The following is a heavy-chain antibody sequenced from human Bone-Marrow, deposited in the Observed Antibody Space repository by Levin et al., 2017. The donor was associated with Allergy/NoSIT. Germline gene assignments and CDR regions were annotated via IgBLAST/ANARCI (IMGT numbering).Heavy chain of an antibody. CDR2: INPSNGGT. CDR1: GYTFTGYD. J-gene: IGHJ5*02. Sequence: ASVKVSCKASGYTFTGYDMHWVRQAPGHGPEWMGRINPSNGGTNYAQKFQGRVTMTRDTSISTAYMELGSRRSDDTAVYYGARDLQIEWISASGTPWFDPRGQGTLVSVSS. D-gene: IGHD6-13*01. CDR3: ARDLQIEWISASGTPWFDP. V-gene: IGHV1-2*06.